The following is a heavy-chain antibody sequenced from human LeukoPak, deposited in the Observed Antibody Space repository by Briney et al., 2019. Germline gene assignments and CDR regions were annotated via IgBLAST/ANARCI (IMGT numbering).Heavy chain of an antibody. Sequence: ASVKVSCKASGYTFTGYYMHWVRQAPGKGLEWMGGFGPEDGETIYAQKFQGRVTMTEDTSTDTAYMELSSLRSEDTAVYYCATKRQTRWAPAYYYYMDVWGKGTTVTVSS. CDR1: GYTFTGYY. J-gene: IGHJ6*03. CDR3: ATKRQTRWAPAYYYYMDV. CDR2: FGPEDGET. V-gene: IGHV1-24*01. D-gene: IGHD1-1*01.